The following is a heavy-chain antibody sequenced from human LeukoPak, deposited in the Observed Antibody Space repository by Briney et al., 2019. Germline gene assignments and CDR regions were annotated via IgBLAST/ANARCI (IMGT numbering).Heavy chain of an antibody. CDR1: GFTFSRYG. CDR2: IRYDGTNK. V-gene: IGHV3-30*02. CDR3: ARGGHYNILTGFRDRFLGFDY. J-gene: IGHJ4*02. D-gene: IGHD3-9*01. Sequence: GGSLRLSCAASGFTFSRYGMHWVRQAPGKGLEWVTFIRYDGTNKYYADSVKGRFTISRDNSKNTLYLQMDSLRPEDSAVYYCARGGHYNILTGFRDRFLGFDYWGQGTLVTVSS.